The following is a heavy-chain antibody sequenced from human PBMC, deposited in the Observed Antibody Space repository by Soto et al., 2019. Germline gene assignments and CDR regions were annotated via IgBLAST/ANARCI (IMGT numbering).Heavy chain of an antibody. CDR1: GYIFTSYW. Sequence: GESLKISCKGSGYIFTSYWIGWVRQMPGKGLEWMEIIYPGDSDTRYSPSFQGQVTISADKSISTAYLQWSSLKASDTAMYYCARSGVGAKFYNWFDPWGQGTLVTVSS. CDR2: IYPGDSDT. J-gene: IGHJ5*02. V-gene: IGHV5-51*01. D-gene: IGHD1-26*01. CDR3: ARSGVGAKFYNWFDP.